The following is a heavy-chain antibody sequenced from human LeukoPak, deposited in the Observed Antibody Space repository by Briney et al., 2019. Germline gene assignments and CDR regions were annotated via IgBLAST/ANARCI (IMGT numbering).Heavy chain of an antibody. CDR1: GGSISSGGYY. V-gene: IGHV4-31*03. Sequence: PSETLSLTCTVSGGSISSGGYYWSWIRQHPGKGLEWIGYIYYSGSTYYNPSLKSRVTISVDTSKNQFSLKLSSVTAADTAVYYCARVPRGYSSGWYSGNAFDIWGQGTMVTVSS. CDR2: IYYSGST. D-gene: IGHD6-19*01. CDR3: ARVPRGYSSGWYSGNAFDI. J-gene: IGHJ3*02.